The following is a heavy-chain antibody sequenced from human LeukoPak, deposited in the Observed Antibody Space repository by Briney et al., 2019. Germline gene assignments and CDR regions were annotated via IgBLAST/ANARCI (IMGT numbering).Heavy chain of an antibody. D-gene: IGHD5-18*01. J-gene: IGHJ6*02. CDR3: AAQDTAMVQDYGMDV. CDR2: ISGSGGST. CDR1: GFTFNNYA. V-gene: IGHV3-23*01. Sequence: GGSLRLSCEASGFTFNNYAMNWVRQAPGKGLEWVSAISGSGGSTYYADSVKGRFTISRDNSKNTLYLQMNSLRAEDTAVYYCAAQDTAMVQDYGMDVWGQGTTVTVSS.